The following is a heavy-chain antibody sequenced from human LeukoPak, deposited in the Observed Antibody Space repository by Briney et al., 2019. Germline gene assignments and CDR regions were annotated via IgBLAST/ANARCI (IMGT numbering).Heavy chain of an antibody. Sequence: ASVKVSCKVSGYTLTGLSMHWVRQAPGKGLEWMGGFDPEDGETIYAQKFQGRVTMTEDTSTDTAYMELSSLRSDDTGVYYCATGPRSDFWSGLFDYWGQGTLVTVSS. CDR2: FDPEDGET. CDR3: ATGPRSDFWSGLFDY. D-gene: IGHD3-3*01. CDR1: GYTLTGLS. J-gene: IGHJ4*02. V-gene: IGHV1-24*01.